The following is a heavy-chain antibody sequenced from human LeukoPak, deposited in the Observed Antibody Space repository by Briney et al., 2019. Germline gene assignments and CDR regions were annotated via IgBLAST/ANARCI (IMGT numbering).Heavy chain of an antibody. V-gene: IGHV3-23*01. CDR1: GFTFSSYA. CDR3: AKDFTSSRYCSGGSCFPYFDY. Sequence: GGSLRLSCAASGFTFSSYAMSWVRQAPGKGLEWVSAISGSSGSTYYADFVKGRFTISRDNSRNTLYLQMNSLRAEDTAVYYCAKDFTSSRYCSGGSCFPYFDYWGQGTLVTVSS. J-gene: IGHJ4*02. CDR2: ISGSSGST. D-gene: IGHD2-15*01.